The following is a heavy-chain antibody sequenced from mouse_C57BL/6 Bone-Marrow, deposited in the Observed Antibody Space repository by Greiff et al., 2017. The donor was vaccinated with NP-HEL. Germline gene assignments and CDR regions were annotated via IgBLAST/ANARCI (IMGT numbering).Heavy chain of an antibody. CDR1: GYTFTSYW. CDR2: IDPSDSYT. CDR3: ARRYSNFYWYFDV. V-gene: IGHV1-69*01. D-gene: IGHD2-5*01. Sequence: QVQLQQPGAELVMPGASVKLSCKASGYTFTSYWMHWVKQRPGQGLEWIGEIDPSDSYTNYNQKFKGKSTLTVDKSSGTAYMQLSSLTSEDSAVYYCARRYSNFYWYFDVWGTGTTVTVSS. J-gene: IGHJ1*03.